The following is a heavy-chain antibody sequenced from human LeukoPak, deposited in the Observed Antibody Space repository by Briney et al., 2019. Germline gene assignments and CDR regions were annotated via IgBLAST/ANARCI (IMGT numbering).Heavy chain of an antibody. CDR2: MNPNSGDT. D-gene: IGHD3-3*01. V-gene: IGHV1-8*02. CDR1: GYTFTTYD. Sequence: EASVKVSCKASGYTFTTYDINWVRQATGQGLEWMGWMNPNSGDTGYAQKFQGRVAMTMNTSISTVYMELSSLRSEDTAVYHCARGPRFLEWLFQGYYMDVWGKGTPVTVSS. CDR3: ARGPRFLEWLFQGYYMDV. J-gene: IGHJ6*03.